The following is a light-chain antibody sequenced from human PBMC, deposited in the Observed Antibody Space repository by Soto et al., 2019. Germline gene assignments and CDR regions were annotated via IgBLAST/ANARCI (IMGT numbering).Light chain of an antibody. J-gene: IGLJ3*02. V-gene: IGLV2-14*01. Sequence: QSALTQPASVYGSPGQSITISCTGTSSDVGGYDCVSWYQQRPGKAPKLIIYDVSNRPSGVSNRFSGSKSGNTASLTISGLQAEDEADYYCTSYTRSDIGVFGGGTKLTVL. CDR1: SSDVGGYDC. CDR3: TSYTRSDIGV. CDR2: DVS.